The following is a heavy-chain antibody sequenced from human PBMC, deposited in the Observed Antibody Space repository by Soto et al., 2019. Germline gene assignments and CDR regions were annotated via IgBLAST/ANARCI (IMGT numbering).Heavy chain of an antibody. V-gene: IGHV4-59*01. CDR2: IYHSGST. Sequence: PSETLSLTCTVSGGSISSYYWSWIRQPPGKGLEWIGEIYHSGSTNYNPSLKSRLTISKDTSKNQVVLTMTNMDPVDTATYYCARIHASLTHSSPFDYWGQGTLVTVSS. J-gene: IGHJ4*02. D-gene: IGHD6-13*01. CDR1: GGSISSYY. CDR3: ARIHASLTHSSPFDY.